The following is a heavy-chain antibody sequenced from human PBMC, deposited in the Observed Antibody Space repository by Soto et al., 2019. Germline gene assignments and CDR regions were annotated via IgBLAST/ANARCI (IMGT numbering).Heavy chain of an antibody. CDR1: GNTVTSFY. V-gene: IGHV1-46*01. Sequence: ASVKVSCKASGNTVTSFYIHWVRRAPGQGLEWMGIINPSGGRTSYAQKFKGRVTMTRDTSTTIVYMELSNLRSEDTAVYYCAREKPTSLFDSWGPGNLGTLSS. J-gene: IGHJ4*01. CDR3: AREKPTSLFDS. CDR2: INPSGGRT.